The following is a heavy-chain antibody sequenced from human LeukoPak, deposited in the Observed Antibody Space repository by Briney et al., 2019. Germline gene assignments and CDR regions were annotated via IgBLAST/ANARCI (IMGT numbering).Heavy chain of an antibody. V-gene: IGHV3-11*04. CDR2: ISSSGSTI. D-gene: IGHD4-11*01. Sequence: PGGSLGLSCAASGFTFSDYYMSWIRQAPGKGLEWVSYISSSGSTIYYADSVKGRFTNSRDNAKNSLYLQMNSLRAEDTAVYYCARDRDSNYLYYYMDVWGKGTTVTVSS. J-gene: IGHJ6*03. CDR3: ARDRDSNYLYYYMDV. CDR1: GFTFSDYY.